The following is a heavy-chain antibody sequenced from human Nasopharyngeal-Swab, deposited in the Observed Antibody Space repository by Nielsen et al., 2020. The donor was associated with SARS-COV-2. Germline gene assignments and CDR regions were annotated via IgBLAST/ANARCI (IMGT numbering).Heavy chain of an antibody. J-gene: IGHJ4*02. Sequence: SETLSLTCTVSGGSISSGGYYWSWIRQHPGKGLEWIGYIYYSGSTYYNPSLKSRVTISVDTSKNQFSLKLSSVTAADTAVYYCATYYGSGSSAPYFDYWGQGTLVTVSS. D-gene: IGHD3-10*01. CDR2: IYYSGST. CDR3: ATYYGSGSSAPYFDY. V-gene: IGHV4-31*03. CDR1: GGSISSGGYY.